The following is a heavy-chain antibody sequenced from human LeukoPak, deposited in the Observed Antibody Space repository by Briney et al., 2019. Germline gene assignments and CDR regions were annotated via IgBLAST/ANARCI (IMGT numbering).Heavy chain of an antibody. Sequence: SVKVSCKASGGTFSSYAISWVRQAPGQGLEWMGGIIPIFGTANYAQKFQGRVTITTDESTSTAYMELSSLRSEDTAVYYCARAHYDFWSGYRGGWFDPWGQGTLVTVSS. CDR1: GGTFSSYA. D-gene: IGHD3-3*01. V-gene: IGHV1-69*05. J-gene: IGHJ5*02. CDR3: ARAHYDFWSGYRGGWFDP. CDR2: IIPIFGTA.